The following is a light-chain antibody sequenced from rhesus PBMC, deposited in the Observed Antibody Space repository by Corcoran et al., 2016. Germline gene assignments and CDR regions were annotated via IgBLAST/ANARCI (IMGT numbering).Light chain of an antibody. CDR3: RHGYGTPLA. CDR1: LGISHI. CDR2: KAS. V-gene: IGKV1-25*01. J-gene: IGKJ4*01. Sequence: DIQMTQSPSSLSASVGDRVTITCQASLGISHILAWYQQKLGNVPKLLCYKASTLQSGVPSRFSGSGSRTDFTLTISSLQPEDFATYYCRHGYGTPLAFGGGAKVEL.